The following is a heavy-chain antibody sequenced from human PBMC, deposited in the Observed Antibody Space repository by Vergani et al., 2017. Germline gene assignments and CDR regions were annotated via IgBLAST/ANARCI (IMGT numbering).Heavy chain of an antibody. CDR1: GGSISSSSYY. D-gene: IGHD5-18*01. V-gene: IGHV4-39*07. CDR2: IYYSGST. J-gene: IGHJ3*02. CDR3: ARDARSGYSYGNDAFDI. Sequence: QLQLQESGPGLVKPSETLSLTCTVSGGSISSSSYYWGWIRQPPGKGLEWIGSIYYSGSTNYNPSLKSRVTISVDTSKNQFSLKLRSVTAADTAVYYCARDARSGYSYGNDAFDIWGQGTMVTVSS.